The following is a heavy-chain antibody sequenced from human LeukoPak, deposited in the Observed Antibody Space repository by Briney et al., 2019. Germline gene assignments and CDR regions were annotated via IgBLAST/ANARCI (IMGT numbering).Heavy chain of an antibody. CDR3: ARFPIGVAAVDY. J-gene: IGHJ4*02. V-gene: IGHV1-8*01. D-gene: IGHD6-19*01. CDR2: MNPNSGNT. Sequence: WASVKVSCKASGYTFTSYDINWVRQATGQGLEWMGWMNPNSGNTGYAQKFQGRVTMTRNTSISTAYMELSSLRSEDTAVYYCARFPIGVAAVDYWGQGTLVTVSS. CDR1: GYTFTSYD.